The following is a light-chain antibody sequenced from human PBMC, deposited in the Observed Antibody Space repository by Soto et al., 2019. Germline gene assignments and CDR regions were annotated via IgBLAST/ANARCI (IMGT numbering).Light chain of an antibody. Sequence: DIQMTQSSSSLSASIGDRVTITCRASQSISTYLNWYQQKPGQAPNLLIYAASSLQSGVPSRFSGSGSGTAFTLTIDSLQPEDFATYYWQQTYSPRMPKPFSQGTKVEVK. CDR3: QQTYSPRMPKP. CDR2: AAS. CDR1: QSISTY. V-gene: IGKV1-39*01. J-gene: IGKJ1*01.